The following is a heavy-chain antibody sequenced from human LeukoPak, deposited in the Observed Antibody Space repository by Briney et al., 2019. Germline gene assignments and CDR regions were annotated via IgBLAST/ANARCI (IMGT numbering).Heavy chain of an antibody. J-gene: IGHJ5*02. CDR2: MYYSGST. V-gene: IGHV4-39*07. Sequence: SETLSLTCTVSGGSISSSSYYWGWTRQPPGKGLEWIGSMYYSGSTYFNPSLKSRVTISVDTSKNQFSLKLSSVTAADTAVYYCAVSIAAAGTSWFDPWGQGTLVTVSS. D-gene: IGHD6-13*01. CDR3: AVSIAAAGTSWFDP. CDR1: GGSISSSSYY.